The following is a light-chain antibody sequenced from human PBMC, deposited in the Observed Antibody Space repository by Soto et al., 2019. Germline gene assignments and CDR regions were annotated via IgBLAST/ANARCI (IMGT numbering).Light chain of an antibody. CDR2: ATS. J-gene: IGKJ1*01. CDR3: QQYNYWPPWT. CDR1: QSVSSN. Sequence: EIVLTHSPGTLSLSPWERATLSSSASQSVSSNLAWYQQKPGQAPRLLIYATSTRATGIPARFSGSGSGTEFTLTISSLQSEDFAVYYCQQYNYWPPWTFGQGTKVDI. V-gene: IGKV3-15*01.